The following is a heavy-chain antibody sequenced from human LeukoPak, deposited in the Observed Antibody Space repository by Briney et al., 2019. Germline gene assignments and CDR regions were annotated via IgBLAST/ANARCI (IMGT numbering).Heavy chain of an antibody. CDR3: ARVTVAAGIWSFAY. D-gene: IGHD6-13*01. CDR1: GVTISSGNL. V-gene: IGHV4-4*02. J-gene: IGHJ4*02. Sequence: SETLCLTCAVSGVTISSGNLRSWVRQAPGKVLEWIGEIYHSESTNYNPSLKSRVTISVDKSKNQFSLNLSSMTAADTAVYYCARVTVAAGIWSFAYWGQGTLVTVSS. CDR2: IYHSEST.